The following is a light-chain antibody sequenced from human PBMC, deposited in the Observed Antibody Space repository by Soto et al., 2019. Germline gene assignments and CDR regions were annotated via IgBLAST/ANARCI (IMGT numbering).Light chain of an antibody. V-gene: IGKV3-20*01. CDR2: GAS. CDR3: QQYVTSPWA. J-gene: IGKJ1*01. Sequence: ELVLTKSPGTLSLSPGERATLSCRASQSVSSSFLAWYQQKPGQDPRLLFYGASNRATGITDRFSGSGSGTDFTLTISRLEPEDFAVYYFQQYVTSPWAFGQGTKVAI. CDR1: QSVSSSF.